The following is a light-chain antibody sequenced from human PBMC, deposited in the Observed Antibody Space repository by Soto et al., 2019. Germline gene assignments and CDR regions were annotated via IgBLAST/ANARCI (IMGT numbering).Light chain of an antibody. V-gene: IGKV3-11*01. Sequence: EIVLTQSPATLSLSPGERATLSCRASQSVSSSLAWYQQKLGQAPRLLIYDASNRATGIPARFSGSGSGTDFTLTISSLEPEDFAVYYCQQRSNWPSTFGQGTKVEIK. CDR3: QQRSNWPST. CDR1: QSVSSS. CDR2: DAS. J-gene: IGKJ1*01.